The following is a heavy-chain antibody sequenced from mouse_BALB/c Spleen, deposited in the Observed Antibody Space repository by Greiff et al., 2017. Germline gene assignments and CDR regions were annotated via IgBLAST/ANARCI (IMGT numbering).Heavy chain of an antibody. Sequence: EVQLQESGPGLVKPSQSLSLTCTVTGYSITSDYAWNWIRQFPGNKLEWMGYISYSGSTSYNPSLKSRISITRDTSKNQFFLQLNSVTTEDTATYDCARSSGDWYFDVWGAGTTVTVSS. CDR3: ARSSGDWYFDV. CDR1: GYSITSDYA. CDR2: ISYSGST. J-gene: IGHJ1*01. V-gene: IGHV3-2*02.